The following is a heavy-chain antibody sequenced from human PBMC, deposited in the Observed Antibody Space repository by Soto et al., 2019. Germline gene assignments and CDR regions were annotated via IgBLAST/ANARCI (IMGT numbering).Heavy chain of an antibody. Sequence: GASVKVSCKVSGYTLTELSMHWVRQAPGKGLEWMGGFGPENGKTIYAQKFQGRVTMTTDTSTGTAYMELRSLRSDDTAVYYCARDTGEYYDILTGYYSDYWGQGTLVTVSS. CDR2: FGPENGKT. V-gene: IGHV1-24*01. CDR1: GYTLTELS. CDR3: ARDTGEYYDILTGYYSDY. J-gene: IGHJ4*02. D-gene: IGHD3-9*01.